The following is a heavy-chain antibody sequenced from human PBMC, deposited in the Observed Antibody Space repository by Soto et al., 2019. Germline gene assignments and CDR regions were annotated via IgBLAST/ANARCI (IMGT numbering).Heavy chain of an antibody. J-gene: IGHJ6*02. CDR3: ARGYHSFDV. CDR2: SGNKASGYTT. D-gene: IGHD1-20*01. V-gene: IGHV3-72*01. Sequence: VQLVESGEGLVRPGGSLRLCCAVSGFTFSDHYMDWVRQAPGKGLEWVGRSGNKASGYTTQYAASVRGRFSVSRDDSKNSLFLQMNSLETEDTAVYYCARGYHSFDVWGQGTTVTVSS. CDR1: GFTFSDHY.